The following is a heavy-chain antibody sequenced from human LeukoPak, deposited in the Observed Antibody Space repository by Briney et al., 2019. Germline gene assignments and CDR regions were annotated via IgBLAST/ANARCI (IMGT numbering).Heavy chain of an antibody. CDR3: ARGQVVREY. D-gene: IGHD2-15*01. J-gene: IGHJ4*02. CDR2: IYYTGMT. CDR1: GGSISSSY. Sequence: ASETLSLTCTVSGGSISSSYWSWIRQPPGKGLEWIGYIYYTGMTNYNPSLKSRVTISEDTSKNQFSLKLNSVTAADTAVYYCARGQVVREYWGQGILVTISS. V-gene: IGHV4-59*01.